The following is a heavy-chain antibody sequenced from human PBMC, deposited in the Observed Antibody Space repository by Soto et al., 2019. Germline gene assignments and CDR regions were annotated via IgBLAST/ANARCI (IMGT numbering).Heavy chain of an antibody. V-gene: IGHV3-21*01. CDR3: ARDRGSSGWYAGGGFDP. J-gene: IGHJ5*02. CDR1: GFTFSSYS. Sequence: EVQLVESGGGLVKPGGSLRLSCAASGFTFSSYSMNWVRQAPGKGLEWVSCISSSSNNKYYADSVKGRFTISRDNAKSSLYLQMSSMRAEDTAVYYCARDRGSSGWYAGGGFDPWGQGTLVTVSS. CDR2: ISSSSNNK. D-gene: IGHD6-19*01.